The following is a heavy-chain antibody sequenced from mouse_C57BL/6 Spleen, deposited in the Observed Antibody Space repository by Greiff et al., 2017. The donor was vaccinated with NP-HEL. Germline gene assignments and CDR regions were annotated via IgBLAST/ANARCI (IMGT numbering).Heavy chain of an antibody. CDR1: GYTFTDYE. D-gene: IGHD2-4*01. CDR3: TRWDYDSFDAMDY. J-gene: IGHJ4*01. V-gene: IGHV1-15*01. CDR2: IDPETGGT. Sequence: VQLQQSGAELVRPGASVTLSCKASGYTFTDYEMHWVKQTPVHGLEWIGAIDPETGGTAYNQKFKGKAILTADKSSSTAYMELRSLTSEDSAVYYCTRWDYDSFDAMDYWGQGTSVTVSS.